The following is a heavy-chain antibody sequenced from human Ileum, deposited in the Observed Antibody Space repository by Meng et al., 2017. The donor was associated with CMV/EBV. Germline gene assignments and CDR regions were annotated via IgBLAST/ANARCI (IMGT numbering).Heavy chain of an antibody. Sequence: CAVYGGSFTGDYCSWIRQSPGKGMEWIAEINHSETNNYNPSLKSRVTISVDSFKNQCSLRLNSVTAADTAVFYCARRVGSGKYYFDFWSQGSLVTVSS. CDR2: INHSETN. J-gene: IGHJ4*02. D-gene: IGHD3-10*01. CDR3: ARRVGSGKYYFDF. CDR1: GGSFTGDY. V-gene: IGHV4-34*01.